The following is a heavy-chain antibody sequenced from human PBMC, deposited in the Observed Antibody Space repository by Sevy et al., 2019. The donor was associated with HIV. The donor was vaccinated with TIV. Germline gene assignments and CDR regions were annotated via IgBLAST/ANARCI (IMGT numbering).Heavy chain of an antibody. Sequence: ASVKVSCKASGYTFTSYYIYWVRQAPGQGLEWMGLINPSSGGTVYAQRFQDRVTMTRDMSTSTVSMEVTSLRSEDTAVFYCARVSEGVGWMIDYWGQGTLVTVSS. J-gene: IGHJ4*02. CDR1: GYTFTSYY. D-gene: IGHD6-19*01. CDR3: ARVSEGVGWMIDY. V-gene: IGHV1-46*01. CDR2: INPSSGGT.